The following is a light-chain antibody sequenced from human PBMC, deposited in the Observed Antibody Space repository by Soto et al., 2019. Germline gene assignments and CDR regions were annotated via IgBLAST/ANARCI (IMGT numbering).Light chain of an antibody. CDR3: QQRSSL. CDR1: QSVSSH. J-gene: IGKJ4*01. CDR2: DAS. V-gene: IGKV3-11*01. Sequence: MTQSPATLSLSPGAGATLSCRASQSVSSHLAWYQQKPGQAPRLLIYDASNRATGIPARFSGSGSGTDFTLTISSLEPEDFAVYYCQQRSSLFGGGTKVDIK.